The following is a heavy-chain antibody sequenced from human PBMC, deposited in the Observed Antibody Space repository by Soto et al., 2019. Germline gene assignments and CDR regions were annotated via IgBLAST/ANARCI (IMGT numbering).Heavy chain of an antibody. D-gene: IGHD5-12*01. J-gene: IGHJ4*02. CDR2: VSASGDST. V-gene: IGHV3-23*01. Sequence: GGSLRLSCAASGFPFSNFVMNWVRQAPGKGLEWVSAVSASGDSTYYADSVKGRFTISRDNSKNTVFLQMNGLRAEDTALYYCANLAGATTGYWGRGSLVTVSS. CDR1: GFPFSNFV. CDR3: ANLAGATTGY.